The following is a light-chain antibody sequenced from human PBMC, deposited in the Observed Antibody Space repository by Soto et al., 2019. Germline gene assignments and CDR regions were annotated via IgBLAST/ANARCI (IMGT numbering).Light chain of an antibody. V-gene: IGKV1-33*01. CDR2: DAS. CDR1: QDISNY. Sequence: DIQMTHSPSSLSASVGDRVTITCHASQDISNYLNWYQQKPGKAPKLLIYDASNLETGVPSRFSGSGSATDFTFTISSLQPEDIATYYCQQYDNLPTFGQGTRLEIK. J-gene: IGKJ5*01. CDR3: QQYDNLPT.